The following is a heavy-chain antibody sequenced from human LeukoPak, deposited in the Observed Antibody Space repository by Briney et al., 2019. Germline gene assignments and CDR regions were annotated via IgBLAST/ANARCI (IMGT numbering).Heavy chain of an antibody. Sequence: ASVKVSCKASGYTFINYGISWVRQAPGQGLEWMGWISAYNGNTDYAQNFQGRVTMTTDTSTSTAYMELTSLRFDDTAVYYCARDRSSSDYWGQGTLITVSS. CDR2: ISAYNGNT. V-gene: IGHV1-18*01. CDR1: GYTFINYG. CDR3: ARDRSSSDY. J-gene: IGHJ4*02. D-gene: IGHD6-13*01.